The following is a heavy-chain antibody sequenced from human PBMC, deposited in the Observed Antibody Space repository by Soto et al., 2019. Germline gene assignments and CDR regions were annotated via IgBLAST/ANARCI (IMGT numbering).Heavy chain of an antibody. Sequence: SETLSLTCAVYGGSFSGYYWSWIRQPPGKGLEWIGEISHSGSTNYNPSLKSRVTISVDTSKNQFSLKLSSVTAADTAVYYCARSYCSSTSCYHYFDYWGQGTLVTVSS. CDR3: ARSYCSSTSCYHYFDY. CDR1: GGSFSGYY. D-gene: IGHD2-2*01. J-gene: IGHJ4*02. V-gene: IGHV4-34*01. CDR2: ISHSGST.